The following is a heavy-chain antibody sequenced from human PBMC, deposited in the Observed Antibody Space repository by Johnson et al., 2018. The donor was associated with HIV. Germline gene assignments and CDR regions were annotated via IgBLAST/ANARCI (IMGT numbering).Heavy chain of an antibody. Sequence: VQLVESGGGVVQPGGSLRLSCVASGFTFSSYWMTWVRQAPGKGLEWVANIKQDGSEKYYVDSVKGRFTISRDNSKNTLYLQMNSLRAEDTAVYYCAKDLDRRSVGALDIWGQGTMVTVSS. D-gene: IGHD3-22*01. CDR1: GFTFSSYW. J-gene: IGHJ3*02. CDR2: IKQDGSEK. CDR3: AKDLDRRSVGALDI. V-gene: IGHV3-7*01.